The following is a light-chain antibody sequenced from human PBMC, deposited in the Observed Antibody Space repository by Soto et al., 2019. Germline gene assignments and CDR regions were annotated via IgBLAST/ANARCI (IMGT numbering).Light chain of an antibody. J-gene: IGKJ3*01. CDR1: QSISNY. CDR2: AAS. V-gene: IGKV1-39*01. CDR3: QQSYSTPLT. Sequence: DIQMTQSPSSLSASVGDRVTITCRASQSISNYLNWYQQKPGKAPKLLIYAASSLQGDVPSRFSGSGSGTDFTLTISSLQPDDFATYYGQQSYSTPLTFGPGTNVDIK.